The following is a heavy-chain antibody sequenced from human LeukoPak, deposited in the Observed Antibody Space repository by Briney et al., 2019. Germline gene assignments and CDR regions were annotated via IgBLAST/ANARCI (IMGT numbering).Heavy chain of an antibody. V-gene: IGHV1-2*06. CDR1: GYTFTGYY. J-gene: IGHJ4*02. Sequence: ASVKVSCKPSGYTFTGYYMHWVRQAPGQGLEWMGRINPNSGGTNYAQKFQGRVTMTRDTAISTAYMEVSRLTSDDTAVYYCARDPSGRADISGYPYYYFDYWGQGSLVTVSS. CDR2: INPNSGGT. CDR3: ARDPSGRADISGYPYYYFDY. D-gene: IGHD3-22*01.